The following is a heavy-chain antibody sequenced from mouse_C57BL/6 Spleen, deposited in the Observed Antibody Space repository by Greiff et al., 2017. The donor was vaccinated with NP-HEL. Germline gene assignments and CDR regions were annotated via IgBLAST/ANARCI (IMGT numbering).Heavy chain of an antibody. CDR2: INSGGGST. J-gene: IGHJ3*01. CDR3: ARHGVGRAPFAY. CDR1: EYEFPSHD. V-gene: IGHV5-2*01. Sequence: EVKLMESGGGLVQPGESLKLSCESNEYEFPSHDMSWVRKTPEKGLELVADINSGGGSTYYPDTMERRFIIARDNSKKTVYLQMSSLRSEDTALYYCARHGVGRAPFAYWGQGTLVTVSA. D-gene: IGHD4-1*01.